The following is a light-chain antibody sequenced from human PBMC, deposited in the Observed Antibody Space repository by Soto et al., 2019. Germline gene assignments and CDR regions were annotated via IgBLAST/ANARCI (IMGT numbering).Light chain of an antibody. Sequence: EILLTQSPATLSVSPGERATLSCRASQSVGNNFAWYQQKPGQAPRLLIFAASTRATGVPARFSGSGSGTEFTLIISSLQSEDFGVYYCQQYGDWPLTFGGGPRLRSN. J-gene: IGKJ4*01. V-gene: IGKV3-15*01. CDR3: QQYGDWPLT. CDR2: AAS. CDR1: QSVGNN.